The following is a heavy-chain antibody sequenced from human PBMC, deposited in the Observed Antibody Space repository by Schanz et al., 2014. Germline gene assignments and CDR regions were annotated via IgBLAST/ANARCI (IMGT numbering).Heavy chain of an antibody. CDR1: GFTFTSYS. CDR2: IRYDGSGK. J-gene: IGHJ5*01. V-gene: IGHV3-30*02. CDR3: ARDDGGGYNQIDS. Sequence: QVQLVQSGGGVVQPGGSLRLSCAASGFTFTSYSMHWVRQAPGKGMGWVAFIRYDGSGKYYADSVKGRFTISRDNSENTLFLEMNSLRLEDTAVYYCARDDGGGYNQIDSWGQGALVTVSS. D-gene: IGHD5-12*01.